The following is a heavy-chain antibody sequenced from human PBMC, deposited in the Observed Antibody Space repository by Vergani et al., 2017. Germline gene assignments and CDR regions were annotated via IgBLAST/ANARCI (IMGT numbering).Heavy chain of an antibody. V-gene: IGHV1-18*01. D-gene: IGHD3-3*01. Sequence: QVQLVQSGAEVKKPGASVKVSCKASGYTFTSYDINWVRQAPGQGLEWMGWISAYNGNTNYAQKLQGRVTMTRDTSTSTVYMELSSLRSEDTAVYYCASGITIFGVVTLADYWGQGTLVTVSS. CDR3: ASGITIFGVVTLADY. J-gene: IGHJ4*02. CDR1: GYTFTSYD. CDR2: ISAYNGNT.